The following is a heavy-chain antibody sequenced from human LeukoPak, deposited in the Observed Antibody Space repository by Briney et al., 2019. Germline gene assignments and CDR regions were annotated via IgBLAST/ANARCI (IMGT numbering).Heavy chain of an antibody. D-gene: IGHD3-9*01. Sequence: RGSLRLSCAASGFTFSSYDMHWVRQATGKGLEWVSAIGTAGDTYYPGSVKGRFTISRENAKNSLYLQMNSLRAGDTAVYYCARGGDWLFGEYYFDYWGQGTLVTVSS. CDR1: GFTFSSYD. V-gene: IGHV3-13*01. CDR3: ARGGDWLFGEYYFDY. J-gene: IGHJ4*02. CDR2: IGTAGDT.